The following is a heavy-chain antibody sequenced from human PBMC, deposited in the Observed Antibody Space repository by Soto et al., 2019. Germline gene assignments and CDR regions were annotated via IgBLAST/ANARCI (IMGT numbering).Heavy chain of an antibody. J-gene: IGHJ6*04. CDR1: GFIFTDYA. D-gene: IGHD7-27*01. Sequence: EMQLLESGGGLVQLGGSLRLSCAASGFIFTDYAMTRVRQAPGKGLEWVSGLSGSGGDTYYAGSVKGRFTVSRDNSRNTLYLQMNCLRGEDTAVYYCAKHTLQDWGPDYYYGMDVWGKETTVTVSS. V-gene: IGHV3-23*01. CDR2: LSGSGGDT. CDR3: AKHTLQDWGPDYYYGMDV.